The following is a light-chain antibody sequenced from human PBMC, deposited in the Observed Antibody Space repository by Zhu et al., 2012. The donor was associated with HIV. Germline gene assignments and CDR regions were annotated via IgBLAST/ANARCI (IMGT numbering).Light chain of an antibody. V-gene: IGKV3-11*01. CDR3: QQRS. Sequence: TVLTQSPATLSLSPGERATLSCRASQSVSKYLAWYQHRPGQAPRLLIYDASKRATGIPARFSGSGSGTDFTLTISSLEPEDFAIYYCQQRSFGGGTRVEI. CDR2: DAS. CDR1: QSVSKY. J-gene: IGKJ4*01.